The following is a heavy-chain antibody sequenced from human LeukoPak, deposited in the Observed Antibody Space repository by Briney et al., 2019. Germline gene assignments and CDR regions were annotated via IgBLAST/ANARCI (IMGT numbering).Heavy chain of an antibody. CDR2: LYTGRST. D-gene: IGHD3-3*01. J-gene: IGHJ4*02. CDR3: ARESRVLIGDGYYLDS. Sequence: PSETLSLTCTVSGGSISNYYWSWIRQPAGKGLEWIGRLYTGRSTDYNPSLKSRVTMSVDTSSNQFSLRLTSLTAADTATYYCARESRVLIGDGYYLDSWGPGTLVTVSS. V-gene: IGHV4-4*07. CDR1: GGSISNYY.